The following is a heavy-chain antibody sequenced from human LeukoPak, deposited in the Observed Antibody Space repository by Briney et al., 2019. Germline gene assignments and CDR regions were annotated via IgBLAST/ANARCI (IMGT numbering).Heavy chain of an antibody. CDR2: INHSGST. J-gene: IGHJ3*02. CDR3: AREFRHYYDSSGYYSKDAFDI. V-gene: IGHV4-34*01. CDR1: GGSFSGYY. Sequence: SETLSLTCAVYGGSFSGYYWSWIRQPPGKGLEWIGEINHSGSTNYNPSLKSRVTISVDTSKNQFSLKLSSVTAADTAVYYCAREFRHYYDSSGYYSKDAFDIWGQGTVVTVSS. D-gene: IGHD3-22*01.